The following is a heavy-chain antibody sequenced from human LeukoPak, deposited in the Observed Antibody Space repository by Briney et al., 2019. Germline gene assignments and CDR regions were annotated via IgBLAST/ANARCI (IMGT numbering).Heavy chain of an antibody. Sequence: ASVRVSCKASGGTFSSYAISWVRQAPGQGLEWMGGIIPIFGTANYAQKFQGRVTITTDGSTSTAYMELSSLRSEDTAVYYCARNLHVDTAMETYYYYYMDVWGKGTTVTVSS. D-gene: IGHD5-18*01. V-gene: IGHV1-69*05. CDR1: GGTFSSYA. J-gene: IGHJ6*03. CDR3: ARNLHVDTAMETYYYYYMDV. CDR2: IIPIFGTA.